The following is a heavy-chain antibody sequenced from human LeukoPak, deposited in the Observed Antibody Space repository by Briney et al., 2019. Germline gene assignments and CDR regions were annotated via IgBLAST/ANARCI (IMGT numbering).Heavy chain of an antibody. V-gene: IGHV3-30-3*01. CDR3: ARLGLEVGGPNWFDP. CDR2: ISYDANNQ. J-gene: IGHJ5*02. CDR1: GFTFRNYA. Sequence: GGSLRLSCAASGFTFRNYAMHWVRQAPGKGREWVAHISYDANNQYYADSVKGRFTISRDNSKNTLYLQMNSLRAEDTAVYYCARLGLEVGGPNWFDPWGQGTLVTVSS. D-gene: IGHD1-1*01.